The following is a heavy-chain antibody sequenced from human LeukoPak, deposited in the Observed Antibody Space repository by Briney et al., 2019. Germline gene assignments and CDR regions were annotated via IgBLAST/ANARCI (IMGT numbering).Heavy chain of an antibody. J-gene: IGHJ4*02. CDR3: AKDYIAVAALGLPGYFDY. CDR2: ISGSGGST. D-gene: IGHD6-19*01. CDR1: GFTFSSYA. Sequence: GGSLRLSCAASGFTFSSYAMSWVRQAPGKGLEWVSAISGSGGSTYYADSVKGRFTISRDNSKNTLYLQMNSLRAEDTAVYYCAKDYIAVAALGLPGYFDYWGQGTLVTVSS. V-gene: IGHV3-23*01.